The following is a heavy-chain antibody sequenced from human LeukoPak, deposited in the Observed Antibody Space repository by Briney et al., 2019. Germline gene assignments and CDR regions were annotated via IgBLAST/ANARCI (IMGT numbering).Heavy chain of an antibody. Sequence: ASVKVSCKVSGYTLTELSMHWVRQAPGKGLEWMGGFDPEDGETIYAQKFQGRVTMTEDTSTDTAYMELSSLRSEDTAVYYCATGFTYYYDSSGSLDAFDIWGQGTMVPVSS. CDR2: FDPEDGET. V-gene: IGHV1-24*01. J-gene: IGHJ3*02. D-gene: IGHD3-22*01. CDR1: GYTLTELS. CDR3: ATGFTYYYDSSGSLDAFDI.